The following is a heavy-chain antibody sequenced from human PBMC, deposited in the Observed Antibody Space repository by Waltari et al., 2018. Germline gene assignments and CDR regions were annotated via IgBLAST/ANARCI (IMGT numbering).Heavy chain of an antibody. J-gene: IGHJ4*02. CDR1: GFTFSSYS. CDR2: ISSSSSTR. D-gene: IGHD4-17*01. V-gene: IGHV3-48*01. Sequence: EVQLVESGGGLVQPGGSLRLSCAASGFTFSSYSMNWVRQAPGKGLEWVSYISSSSSTRYYADSVKGRFTISRDNAKNSLYLQMNSLRAEDTAVYYCARVPYYGDRVDYWGQGTLVTVSS. CDR3: ARVPYYGDRVDY.